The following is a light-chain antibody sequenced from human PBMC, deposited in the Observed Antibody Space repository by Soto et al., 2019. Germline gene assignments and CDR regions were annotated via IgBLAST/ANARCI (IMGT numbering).Light chain of an antibody. CDR3: ATWDDSLNGRAV. CDR2: DNN. Sequence: QSVLIQPPSASGTPGQRVTISCSGSSSNIGSNTVNWFQQVPGMAPRLLMYDNNQRPSGVPDRFSGSKSGTSASLAISGLQSEDEADYYCATWDDSLNGRAVFGGGTKVTVL. V-gene: IGLV1-44*01. CDR1: SSNIGSNT. J-gene: IGLJ3*02.